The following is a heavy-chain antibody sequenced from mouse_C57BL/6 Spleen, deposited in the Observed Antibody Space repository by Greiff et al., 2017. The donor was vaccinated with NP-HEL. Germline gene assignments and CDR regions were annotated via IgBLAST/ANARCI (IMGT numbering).Heavy chain of an antibody. V-gene: IGHV5-6*01. CDR2: ISSGGSYT. Sequence: EVQVVESGGDLVKPGGSLKLSCAASGFTFSSYGMSWVRQTPDKRLEWVATISSGGSYTYYPDSVKGRFTISRDNAKNTLYLQMSSLKSEDTAMYYCARHGNWDSGYFDVGGTGTAVTVSS. CDR1: GFTFSSYG. D-gene: IGHD4-1*01. J-gene: IGHJ1*03. CDR3: ARHGNWDSGYFDV.